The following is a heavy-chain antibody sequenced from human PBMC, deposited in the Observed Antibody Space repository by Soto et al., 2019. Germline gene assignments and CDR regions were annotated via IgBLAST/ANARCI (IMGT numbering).Heavy chain of an antibody. J-gene: IGHJ5*02. Sequence: KPSETLSLTCAVYGGSFSGYYWSWIRQPPGKGLEWIGEINHSGSTNYNPSLKSRVTISVDTSKNQFSLKLSSVTAADTAVYYCARFTPSYDFWSGYYGSWFDPWGQGTLVTVSS. D-gene: IGHD3-3*01. V-gene: IGHV4-34*01. CDR1: GGSFSGYY. CDR3: ARFTPSYDFWSGYYGSWFDP. CDR2: INHSGST.